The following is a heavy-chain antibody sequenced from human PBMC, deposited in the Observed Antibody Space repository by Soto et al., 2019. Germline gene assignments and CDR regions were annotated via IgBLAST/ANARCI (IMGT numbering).Heavy chain of an antibody. J-gene: IGHJ4*02. CDR1: GGSFSGFF. V-gene: IGHV4-34*01. D-gene: IGHD2-15*01. CDR3: ERAAVAAGGPFDK. CDR2: VNHGGST. Sequence: PXATLSLTCAVSGGSFSGFFWGWIRQPPGKGLEWIGEVNHGGSTNYNPSLKSRVTISSDTSKNHFSLTLRSVTAADTAVYYCERAAVAAGGPFDKWGQGALVTVSS.